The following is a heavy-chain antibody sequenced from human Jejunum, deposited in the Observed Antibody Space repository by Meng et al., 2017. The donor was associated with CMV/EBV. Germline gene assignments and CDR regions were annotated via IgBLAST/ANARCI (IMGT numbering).Heavy chain of an antibody. CDR3: ARAVAYPQWFDP. CDR1: GGSISSNSYC. CDR2: IYHSGSA. D-gene: IGHD3-16*01. J-gene: IGHJ5*02. V-gene: IGHV4-39*07. Sequence: VSGGSISSNSYCGGWFRQPPGKGLEWVGSIYHSGSAYYNPSLKSRVTISVDTSKNLFSLKVRSVTAADTAVYYCARAVAYPQWFDPWGQGTLVTVSS.